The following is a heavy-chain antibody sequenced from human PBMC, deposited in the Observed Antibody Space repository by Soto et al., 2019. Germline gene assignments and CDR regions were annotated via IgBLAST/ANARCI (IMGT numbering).Heavy chain of an antibody. CDR2: IYYSGST. V-gene: IGHV4-59*01. CDR1: GGSISSYY. Sequence: SETLSLTCTVSGGSISSYYWSWIRQPPGKGLEWIGYIYYSGSTNYNPSLKSRVTISVDTSKNQFSLKLSSVTAADTAVYYCARLPGGGAYYFDYWGQGTLVTVSS. D-gene: IGHD1-26*01. J-gene: IGHJ4*02. CDR3: ARLPGGGAYYFDY.